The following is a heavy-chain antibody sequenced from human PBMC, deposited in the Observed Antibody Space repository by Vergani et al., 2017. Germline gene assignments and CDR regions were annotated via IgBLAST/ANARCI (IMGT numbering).Heavy chain of an antibody. J-gene: IGHJ6*03. V-gene: IGHV3-33*01. CDR2: IWYDGSNK. CDR1: GFTFSSYG. Sequence: QVQMVESGGGVVQPGRSLRHSCAASGFTFSSYGMHWVRQAPGKGLERVAVIWYDGSNKYYADSVKGRFTISRDNSKNTLYLQMNSLRAEDTAVYYCARFSRPYYDFWCGYYVTYYYYMDVWGKGTTVTVSS. D-gene: IGHD3-3*01. CDR3: ARFSRPYYDFWCGYYVTYYYYMDV.